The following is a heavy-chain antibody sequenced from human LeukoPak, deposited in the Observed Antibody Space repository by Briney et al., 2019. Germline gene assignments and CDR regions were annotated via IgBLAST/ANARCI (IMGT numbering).Heavy chain of an antibody. J-gene: IGHJ4*02. CDR2: ISYDGSNK. V-gene: IGHV3-30-3*01. CDR3: AEREAAAGWGFDY. D-gene: IGHD6-13*01. CDR1: GFTFSSYA. Sequence: TGGSLRLSCAASGFTFSSYAMHWVRQAPGKGLEWVAVISYDGSNKYYADSVKGRFTISRDDSKNTLYLQMNSLRAEDTAAYYCAEREAAAGWGFDYWGQGTLVTVSS.